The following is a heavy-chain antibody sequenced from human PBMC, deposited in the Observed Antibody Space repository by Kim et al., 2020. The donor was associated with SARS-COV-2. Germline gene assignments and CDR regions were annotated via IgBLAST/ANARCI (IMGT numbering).Heavy chain of an antibody. CDR2: INHSGST. CDR1: GGSFSGYY. Sequence: SETLSLTCAVYGGSFSGYYWSWIRQPPGKGLEWIGEINHSGSTNYNPSLKSRVTISVDTSKNQFSLKLSSVTAADTAVYYCARVVLDCSSTSCYTRGIYFDYWGQGTLVTVSS. V-gene: IGHV4-34*01. CDR3: ARVVLDCSSTSCYTRGIYFDY. J-gene: IGHJ4*02. D-gene: IGHD2-2*02.